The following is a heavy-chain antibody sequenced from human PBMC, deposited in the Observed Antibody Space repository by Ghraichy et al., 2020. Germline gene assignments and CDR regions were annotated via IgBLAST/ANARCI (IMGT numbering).Heavy chain of an antibody. CDR3: ARHLGSSGWYGLANNWFDP. CDR2: IDWDDDK. CDR1: GFSLSTSGMR. J-gene: IGHJ5*02. V-gene: IGHV2-70*04. D-gene: IGHD6-19*01. Sequence: SGPTLVKPTQTLTLTCTFSGFSLSTSGMRVSWIRQPPGKALEWLARIDWDDDKFYSTSLKTRLTISKDTSKNQVVLTMTNMDPVDTATYYCARHLGSSGWYGLANNWFDPWGQGTLVTVSS.